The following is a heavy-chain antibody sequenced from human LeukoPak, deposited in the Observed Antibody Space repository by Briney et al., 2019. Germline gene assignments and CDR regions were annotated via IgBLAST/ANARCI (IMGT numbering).Heavy chain of an antibody. J-gene: IGHJ6*02. Sequence: AASVKVSCTVSGYTLTELSMHWVRQAPGKGLEWMGGFDPEDGETIYAQKFQGRVTMTEDTSTDTAYMELSSLRSEDTAVYYCATGWKGLDCSSTSCYRGYYYYYGMDVWGQGTTVTVSS. CDR2: FDPEDGET. V-gene: IGHV1-24*01. D-gene: IGHD2-2*02. CDR1: GYTLTELS. CDR3: ATGWKGLDCSSTSCYRGYYYYYGMDV.